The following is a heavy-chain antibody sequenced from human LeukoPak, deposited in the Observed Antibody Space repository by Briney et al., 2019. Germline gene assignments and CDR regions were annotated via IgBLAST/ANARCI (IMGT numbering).Heavy chain of an antibody. Sequence: SETLSLICTVSGGSISGYYWSWIREPPGRGLEGIGYIYYGGSTSYNPSLKSRVTISIDTSKKHFSLKLTSVTAADTAVYYCASMAHSAAGFVNYYYGMDVWGQGTAVTVSS. CDR2: IYYGGST. D-gene: IGHD6-13*01. CDR1: GGSISGYY. CDR3: ASMAHSAAGFVNYYYGMDV. V-gene: IGHV4-59*01. J-gene: IGHJ6*02.